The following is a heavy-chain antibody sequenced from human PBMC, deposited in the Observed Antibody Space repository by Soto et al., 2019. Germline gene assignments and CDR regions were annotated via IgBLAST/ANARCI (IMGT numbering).Heavy chain of an antibody. CDR2: ISYDGSNK. CDR3: AKDYSSGWEYYYYGMDV. D-gene: IGHD6-19*01. J-gene: IGHJ6*02. V-gene: IGHV3-30*18. Sequence: GPSLRLSCAASGFTFSSYGMHWVRQAPGKGLEWVAVISYDGSNKYYADSVKGRFTISRDNSKNTLYLQMNSLRAEDTAVYYCAKDYSSGWEYYYYGMDVWGQGTTVTVSS. CDR1: GFTFSSYG.